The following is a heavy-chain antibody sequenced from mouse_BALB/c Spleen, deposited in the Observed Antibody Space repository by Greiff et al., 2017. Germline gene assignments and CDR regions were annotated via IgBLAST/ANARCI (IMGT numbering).Heavy chain of an antibody. CDR1: GYTFTDYA. J-gene: IGHJ4*01. CDR3: ASGALLSYYAMDY. CDR2: ISTYYGNT. Sequence: VKLLESGPELVRPGVSVKISCKGSGYTFTDYAMHWVKQSHAKSLEWIGVISTYYGNTNYNQKFKGKATMTVDKSSSTAYMELARLTSEDSAIYYCASGALLSYYAMDYWGQGTSVTVSS. V-gene: IGHV1-67*01. D-gene: IGHD2-1*01.